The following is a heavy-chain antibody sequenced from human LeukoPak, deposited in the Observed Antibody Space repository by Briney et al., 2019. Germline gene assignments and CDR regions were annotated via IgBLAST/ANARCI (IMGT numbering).Heavy chain of an antibody. CDR3: ANQIAVAGEQDYYYGMDV. CDR1: GFTFSSYG. D-gene: IGHD6-19*01. Sequence: GGSLRLSCAAPGFTFSSYGMHWVRQAPGKGLEWVAVISYDGSNKYYADSVKGRFTISRDNSKNTLYLQMNSLRAEDTAVYYCANQIAVAGEQDYYYGMDVWGQGTTVTVSS. V-gene: IGHV3-30*18. J-gene: IGHJ6*02. CDR2: ISYDGSNK.